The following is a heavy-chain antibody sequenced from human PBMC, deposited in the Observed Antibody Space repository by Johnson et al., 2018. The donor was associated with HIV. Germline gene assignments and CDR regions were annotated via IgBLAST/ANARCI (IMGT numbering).Heavy chain of an antibody. CDR2: ISYDGSNK. J-gene: IGHJ3*02. D-gene: IGHD6-13*01. V-gene: IGHV3-30*18. CDR3: AKTYSSSWYAFDI. Sequence: QVQLVESGGGLVQPVGSLRLSCAASGFSFGDYWMTWVRQAPGKGLEWVAVISYDGSNKYYADSVKGRFTISRDNSKNTLYLQMNSLRAEDTAVYYCAKTYSSSWYAFDIWGQGTMVTVSS. CDR1: GFSFGDYW.